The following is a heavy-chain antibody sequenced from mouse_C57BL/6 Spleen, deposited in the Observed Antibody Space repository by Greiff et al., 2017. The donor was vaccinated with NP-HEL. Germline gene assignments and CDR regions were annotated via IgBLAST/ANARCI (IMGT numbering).Heavy chain of an antibody. Sequence: QVQLKESGAELVKPGASVKLSCKASGYTFTEYTIHWVKQRSGQGLEWIGWFYPGSGSIKYNEKFKDKATLTADKSSSTVYMELSRLTSEYSAVYFCARHEENYYGSSYWYFDVWGTGTTVTVSS. V-gene: IGHV1-62-2*01. CDR3: ARHEENYYGSSYWYFDV. CDR1: GYTFTEYT. CDR2: FYPGSGSI. D-gene: IGHD1-1*01. J-gene: IGHJ1*03.